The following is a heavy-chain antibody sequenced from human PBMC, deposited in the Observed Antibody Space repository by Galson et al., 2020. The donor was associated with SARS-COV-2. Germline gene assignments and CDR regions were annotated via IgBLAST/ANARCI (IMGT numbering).Heavy chain of an antibody. D-gene: IGHD3-3*01. CDR2: MNPNSGNT. Sequence: ASVKVSCKASGYTFTSYDINWVRQATGQGLEWMGWMNPNSGNTGYAQKFQGRVTMTRNTSISTAYMELSSLRSEDTAVYYCARGSSPYDFWSGYYEWYYYYGMDVWGQGTTVTVSS. CDR1: GYTFTSYD. J-gene: IGHJ6*02. CDR3: ARGSSPYDFWSGYYEWYYYYGMDV. V-gene: IGHV1-8*01.